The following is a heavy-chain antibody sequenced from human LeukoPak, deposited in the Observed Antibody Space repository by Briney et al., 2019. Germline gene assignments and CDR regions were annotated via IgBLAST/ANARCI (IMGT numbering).Heavy chain of an antibody. D-gene: IGHD3-22*01. Sequence: ASVKVSCKASGGTFSSYAISWVRQAPGQGLEWMGRIIPILGIANYAQKFQGRVTITADKSTSTAYMELSSLRSEDTAVYYCARGSHSSGYYYPDAFDIWGQGTMVTVSS. J-gene: IGHJ3*02. CDR2: IIPILGIA. CDR1: GGTFSSYA. CDR3: ARGSHSSGYYYPDAFDI. V-gene: IGHV1-69*04.